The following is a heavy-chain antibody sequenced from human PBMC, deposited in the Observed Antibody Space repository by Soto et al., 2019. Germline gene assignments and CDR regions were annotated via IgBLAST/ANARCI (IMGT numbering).Heavy chain of an antibody. D-gene: IGHD6-6*01. V-gene: IGHV3-9*01. Sequence: EVQLVESGGGLVQPGRSLRLSCAASGFTFDDYAMHWVRQAPGKGLEWVSGISWNSGTIAYADSVEGRFTISRDNGKNSLYLQMNSLRAEDTALYYCAKDIAARPPYYCDYWGQGTLVTVSS. J-gene: IGHJ4*02. CDR1: GFTFDDYA. CDR2: ISWNSGTI. CDR3: AKDIAARPPYYCDY.